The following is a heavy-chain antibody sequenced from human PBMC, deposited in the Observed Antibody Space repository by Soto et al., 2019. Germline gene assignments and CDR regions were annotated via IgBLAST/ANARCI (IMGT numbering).Heavy chain of an antibody. CDR3: ARIPVPYYYDSSGYYYFDY. Sequence: QVTLKESGPVLVKPTETLTLTCTVSGFSLSNARMGVSWIRQPPGKALEWLAHIFSNDEKSYSTSLKSRLTISKDTSKSQVVLTMTDMDPVDTATYYCARIPVPYYYDSSGYYYFDYWGQGTLVTVSS. D-gene: IGHD3-22*01. CDR2: IFSNDEK. J-gene: IGHJ4*02. CDR1: GFSLSNARMG. V-gene: IGHV2-26*01.